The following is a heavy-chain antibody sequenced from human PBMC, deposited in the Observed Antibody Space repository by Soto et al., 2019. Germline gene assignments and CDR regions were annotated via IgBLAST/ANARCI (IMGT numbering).Heavy chain of an antibody. Sequence: QVQLVESGGGVVQPGRSLRLSCAASGFTFSSYGMHWVRQAPGKGLEWVAVISYDGSNKYYADSVKGRFTISRDNSKNTLYLQMNSLRAEDTAVYYCAKEMPPFGEHDYYGMDVWGQGTTVTVSS. V-gene: IGHV3-30*18. CDR1: GFTFSSYG. J-gene: IGHJ6*02. D-gene: IGHD3-10*01. CDR3: AKEMPPFGEHDYYGMDV. CDR2: ISYDGSNK.